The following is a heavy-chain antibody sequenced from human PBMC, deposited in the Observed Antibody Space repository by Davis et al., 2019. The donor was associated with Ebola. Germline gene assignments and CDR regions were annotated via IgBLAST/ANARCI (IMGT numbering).Heavy chain of an antibody. CDR3: AREWSLAMTGDDAFDI. CDR1: GFTFNSYS. V-gene: IGHV3-48*01. Sequence: PGGSLRLSCAASGFTFNSYSMNWVRQAPGKGLEWVAYISSGSVTMYYADSVKGRLTISRDNAKNSLYLQMNSLRAEDTAVYYCAREWSLAMTGDDAFDIWGQGTMVTVSS. J-gene: IGHJ3*02. CDR2: ISSGSVTM. D-gene: IGHD3-9*01.